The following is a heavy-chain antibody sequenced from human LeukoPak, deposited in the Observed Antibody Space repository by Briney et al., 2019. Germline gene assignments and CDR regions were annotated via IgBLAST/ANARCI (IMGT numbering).Heavy chain of an antibody. CDR2: IYYSGST. Sequence: SEALSLTCTVSGGSISSYYWSWMRQSPGKGLEWIGYIYYSGSTNYNPSLKSRVTISLDTSKNQFSLQLSSVTAADTAVYYCASTDWNYARWGQGILVTVSS. J-gene: IGHJ4*02. CDR3: ASTDWNYAR. CDR1: GGSISSYY. V-gene: IGHV4-59*08. D-gene: IGHD1-7*01.